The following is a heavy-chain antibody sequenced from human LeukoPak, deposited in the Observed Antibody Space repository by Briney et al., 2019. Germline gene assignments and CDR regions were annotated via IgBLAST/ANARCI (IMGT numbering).Heavy chain of an antibody. CDR1: GYTFSRYG. J-gene: IGHJ4*02. CDR2: ISAYNGNT. D-gene: IGHD3-10*01. CDR3: ARDHPTDANYYGADY. Sequence: GASVKDSCKASGYTFSRYGISWVRPTPGQGVEWMGWISAYNGNTNYAQQLQGRVTMTTDTSTSTAYIKLKSLRSDDTAVYYCARDHPTDANYYGADYWGQGTLVTVSS. V-gene: IGHV1-18*01.